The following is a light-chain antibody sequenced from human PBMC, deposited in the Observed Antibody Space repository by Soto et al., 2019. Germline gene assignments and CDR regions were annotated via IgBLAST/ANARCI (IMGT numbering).Light chain of an antibody. CDR3: QQRSNWPPWT. Sequence: EIVLTQSPATLSLSPGERATLSCRASQSVSSYLAWYHQKPGQAPRLLIYDASNRATGIPARFSGSGSGTDFTLTISSLEPEDFAVYYCQQRSNWPPWTVGQGTKVDIK. CDR2: DAS. V-gene: IGKV3-11*01. J-gene: IGKJ1*01. CDR1: QSVSSY.